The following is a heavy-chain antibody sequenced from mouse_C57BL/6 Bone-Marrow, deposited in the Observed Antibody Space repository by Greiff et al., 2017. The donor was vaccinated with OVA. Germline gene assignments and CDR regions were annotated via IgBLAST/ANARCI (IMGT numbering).Heavy chain of an antibody. CDR2: IDPSDSDT. V-gene: IGHV1-52*01. Sequence: QVQLKQPGAELVRPGSSVKLSCKASGYTFTSYWMHWVKQRPIQGLEWIGNIDPSDSDTHYNQKFKGKATLTVDKSSSTAYMQLSSLTSEDSAVYYCARDYGSTLWYFDVWGTGTTVTVSS. CDR3: ARDYGSTLWYFDV. J-gene: IGHJ1*03. CDR1: GYTFTSYW. D-gene: IGHD1-1*01.